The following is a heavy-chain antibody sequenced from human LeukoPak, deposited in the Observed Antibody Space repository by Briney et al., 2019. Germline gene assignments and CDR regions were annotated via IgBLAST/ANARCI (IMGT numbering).Heavy chain of an antibody. CDR1: GFTFSISS. J-gene: IGHJ6*04. CDR2: IKQDGSGK. D-gene: IGHD3-22*01. V-gene: IGHV3-7*01. Sequence: GSLRLSCVAYGFTFSISSISWVRQAPGKGLEWVANIKQDGSGKYYVDSVKGRFTISRDNAKNSLYLQMNSLRAEDTAVYYCARVNYYDSKGMDVWGKGTTVTVSS. CDR3: ARVNYYDSKGMDV.